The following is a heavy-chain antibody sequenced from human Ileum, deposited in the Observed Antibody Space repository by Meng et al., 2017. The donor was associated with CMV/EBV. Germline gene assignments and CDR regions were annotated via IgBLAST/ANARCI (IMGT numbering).Heavy chain of an antibody. CDR1: GYTFTDYY. D-gene: IGHD5-12*01. J-gene: IGHJ4*02. CDR3: AREIIMAARAFGY. Sequence: LAQSGTGVKKPGASVKVSCKASGYTFTDYYMHWVRQAPGQGLEWMGWIKPHSGDTKYEKKFQGRVTMTSDTSISTVYMELTRLTPDDTAIYYCAREIIMAARAFGYWGQGTLVTVSS. CDR2: IKPHSGDT. V-gene: IGHV1-2*02.